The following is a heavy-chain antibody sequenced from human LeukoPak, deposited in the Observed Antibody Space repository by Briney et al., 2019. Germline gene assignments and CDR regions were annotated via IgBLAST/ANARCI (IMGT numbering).Heavy chain of an antibody. J-gene: IGHJ5*02. D-gene: IGHD5-18*01. CDR3: AKSRGTSHSYFDP. CDR2: ISSSSSYI. CDR1: GFTFSSYS. Sequence: GGSLRLSCAASGFTFSSYSMNWVRQAPGKGLEWVSSISSSSSYIYYADSVKGRFTISRDNAKNSLYLQMDSLRPDDTALYYCAKSRGTSHSYFDPWGQGTLVTVSS. V-gene: IGHV3-21*04.